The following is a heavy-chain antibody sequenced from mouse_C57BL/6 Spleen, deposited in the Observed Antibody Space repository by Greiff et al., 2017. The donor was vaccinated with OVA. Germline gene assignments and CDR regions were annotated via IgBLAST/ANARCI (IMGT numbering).Heavy chain of an antibody. J-gene: IGHJ4*01. Sequence: QVQLQQSGPELVKPGASVKISCKASGYAFSSSWMNWVKQRPGKGLEWIGRIYPGDGDTNYNGKFKGKATLTADKSSSTAYMQLSSLTSEDSAVYFCARGATTVVSSMDYWGQGTSVTVSS. CDR1: GYAFSSSW. CDR2: IYPGDGDT. CDR3: ARGATTVVSSMDY. D-gene: IGHD1-1*01. V-gene: IGHV1-82*01.